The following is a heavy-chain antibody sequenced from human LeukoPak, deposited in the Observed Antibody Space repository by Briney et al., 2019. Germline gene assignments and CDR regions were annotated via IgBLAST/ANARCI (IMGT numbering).Heavy chain of an antibody. D-gene: IGHD5-24*01. CDR1: GCTFSSYA. Sequence: ASVKVSCKASGCTFSSYAISWVRQAPGQGLEWMGIINPSGGSTSYAQKFQGRVTMTRDTSTSTVYMELSSLRSEDTAVYYCARAGVRRDGYTVDRWGQGTLVTVSS. J-gene: IGHJ4*02. CDR3: ARAGVRRDGYTVDR. CDR2: INPSGGST. V-gene: IGHV1-46*01.